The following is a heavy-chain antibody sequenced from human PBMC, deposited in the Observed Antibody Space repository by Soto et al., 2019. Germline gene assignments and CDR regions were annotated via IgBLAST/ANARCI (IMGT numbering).Heavy chain of an antibody. J-gene: IGHJ3*02. CDR1: GGSISSYY. Sequence: SETLSLTCTVSGGSISSYYWSWIRQPPGKGLEWIGYIYYSGSTNYNPSLKSRVTISVDTSKNQFSLKLSSVTAADTAVYYCARRYSSAFDIWGQGKMVPVSS. CDR2: IYYSGST. V-gene: IGHV4-59*08. CDR3: ARRYSSAFDI. D-gene: IGHD6-13*01.